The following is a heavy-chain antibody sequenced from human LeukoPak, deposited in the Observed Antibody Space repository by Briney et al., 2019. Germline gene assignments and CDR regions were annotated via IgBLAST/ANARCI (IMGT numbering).Heavy chain of an antibody. V-gene: IGHV1-8*01. CDR2: MNPNSGNT. J-gene: IGHJ6*03. CDR3: ARGRGDTAMVRDYYYYMDV. CDR1: GYTFTSYD. Sequence: ASVKVSCKASGYTFTSYDINWVRQATGQGHEWMGWMNPNSGNTGYAQKFQGRVTMTRNTSVSTAYMELGSLRSEDTAVYYCARGRGDTAMVRDYYYYMDVWGKGTTVTVSS. D-gene: IGHD5-18*01.